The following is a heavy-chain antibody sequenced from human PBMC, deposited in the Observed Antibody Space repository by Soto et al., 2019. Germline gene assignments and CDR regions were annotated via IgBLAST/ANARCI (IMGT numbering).Heavy chain of an antibody. CDR2: IYHSGST. J-gene: IGHJ1*01. Sequence: SETLSLTCTVSGGSISSSSYYWGWIRQPPGKGLEWIGSIYHSGSTNYKPSLKSRVTISVDTSKNQFSLKLSSVTAADTAVYYCARGRAEYFQHWGQGTLVTVSS. CDR3: ARGRAEYFQH. V-gene: IGHV4-39*07. CDR1: GGSISSSSYY.